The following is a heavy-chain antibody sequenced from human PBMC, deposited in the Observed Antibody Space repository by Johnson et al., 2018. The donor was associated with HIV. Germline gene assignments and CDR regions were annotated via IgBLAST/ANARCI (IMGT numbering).Heavy chain of an antibody. J-gene: IGHJ3*02. CDR1: GFTFSSYA. D-gene: IGHD2-21*02. V-gene: IGHV3-23*04. CDR2: ISGSGGST. CDR3: AKASDGTWQHAFDI. Sequence: VQLVESGGGLVQPGGSLRLSCAASGFTFSSYAMNWVRQAPGKGLEWVSVISGSGGSTYHADSVKGRFTISRDNSKNTLYLQMNSLRAEDTAVYYCAKASDGTWQHAFDIWAKGQWSPSLQ.